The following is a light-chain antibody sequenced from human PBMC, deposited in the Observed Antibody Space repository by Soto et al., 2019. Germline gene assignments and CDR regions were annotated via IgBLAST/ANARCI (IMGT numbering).Light chain of an antibody. Sequence: QSALTQPASVSGSPGQSITISCTGTSSDVGGYNYVSWYQQYPGKAPKLMIYEVSNRPSGVSNRFSGSKSGNTAFLTISGLQAEDEADYYCSSYTTISTRVVFGGGTKLTVL. CDR1: SSDVGGYNY. CDR3: SSYTTISTRVV. V-gene: IGLV2-14*01. CDR2: EVS. J-gene: IGLJ2*01.